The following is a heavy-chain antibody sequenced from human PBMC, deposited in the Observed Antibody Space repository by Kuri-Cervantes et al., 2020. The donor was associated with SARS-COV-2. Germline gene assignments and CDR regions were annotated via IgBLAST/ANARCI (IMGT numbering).Heavy chain of an antibody. J-gene: IGHJ3*02. CDR3: ARIPGYSSGWLAFDI. Sequence: GGSLRLSCAASGFTFSDYYMSWIRQAPGKGLEWVANIKQDGSEKYYVDSVKGRFTISRDNAKNSLYLQMNSLRAEDTAVYYCARIPGYSSGWLAFDIWGQGTMVTVSS. CDR2: IKQDGSEK. V-gene: IGHV3-7*04. D-gene: IGHD6-19*01. CDR1: GFTFSDYY.